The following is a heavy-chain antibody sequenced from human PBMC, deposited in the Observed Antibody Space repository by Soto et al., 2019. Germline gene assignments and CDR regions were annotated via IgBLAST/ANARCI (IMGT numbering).Heavy chain of an antibody. Sequence: GALRLSCAASGFTFSSYGMSWVRQAPGKGLEWVSVISASGGSTYHADSVKGRFTISRDDSKNTLYLQMNSLTAEDTAVYYCAKPQWPNDAFDIWGQGTMVTVSS. V-gene: IGHV3-23*01. J-gene: IGHJ3*02. D-gene: IGHD6-19*01. CDR1: GFTFSSYG. CDR3: AKPQWPNDAFDI. CDR2: ISASGGST.